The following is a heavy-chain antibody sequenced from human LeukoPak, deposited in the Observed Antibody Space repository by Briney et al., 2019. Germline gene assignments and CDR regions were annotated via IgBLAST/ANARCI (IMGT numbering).Heavy chain of an antibody. J-gene: IGHJ4*02. CDR3: AKDRVADGDY. V-gene: IGHV3-53*05. Sequence: GGSLRLSCAASGFTVSSNYIMWVRQPPGKGLEWVSSIYTGGSTYYADSVKGRFTISRDNSKNTLYLQMNSLRAEDTAVYYCAKDRVADGDYWGQGTLVTVSS. D-gene: IGHD6-19*01. CDR2: IYTGGST. CDR1: GFTVSSNY.